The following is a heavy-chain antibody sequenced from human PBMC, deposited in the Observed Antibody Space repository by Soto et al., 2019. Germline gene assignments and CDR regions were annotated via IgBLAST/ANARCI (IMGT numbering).Heavy chain of an antibody. D-gene: IGHD2-15*01. Sequence: GGSLRLSCAASGFTFSSYGMHWVRQAPGKGLEWVAVIWYDGSNKYYADSVKGRFTISRDNSKNTLYLQMNSLRAEDTAVYYCARDSLWRYCSGGSCYSHIYYYYGMGVWGQGTTVTVSS. J-gene: IGHJ6*02. CDR2: IWYDGSNK. CDR3: ARDSLWRYCSGGSCYSHIYYYYGMGV. CDR1: GFTFSSYG. V-gene: IGHV3-33*01.